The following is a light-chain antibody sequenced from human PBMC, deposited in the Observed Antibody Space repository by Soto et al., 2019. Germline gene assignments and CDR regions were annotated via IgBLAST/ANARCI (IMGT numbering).Light chain of an antibody. CDR3: LLYHGGSYV. CDR2: STT. CDR1: TGPVTSGFY. V-gene: IGLV7-43*01. Sequence: QTVVTQEPSLTVSPGGTVTLTCASSTGPVTSGFYPHWVQQKPGQAPRTLIDSTTNKHSWTPARFSGSLLGGKAALTLSGVQPADETDYYCLLYHGGSYVFGAGTKLTVL. J-gene: IGLJ1*01.